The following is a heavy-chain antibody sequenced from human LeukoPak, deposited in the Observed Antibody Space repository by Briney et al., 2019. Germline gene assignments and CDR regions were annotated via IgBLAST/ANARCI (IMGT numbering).Heavy chain of an antibody. Sequence: SETLSLTCTVSGGSISSSSYHWGWIRQPPGKGLEWIGSIYYSGSTYYNPSLKSRVTISVDTSKNQFSLKLSSVTAADTAVYYCARRGGYCSGGSCYSWGYWGQGTLVTVSS. J-gene: IGHJ4*02. CDR1: GGSISSSSYH. V-gene: IGHV4-39*01. CDR3: ARRGGYCSGGSCYSWGY. CDR2: IYYSGST. D-gene: IGHD2-15*01.